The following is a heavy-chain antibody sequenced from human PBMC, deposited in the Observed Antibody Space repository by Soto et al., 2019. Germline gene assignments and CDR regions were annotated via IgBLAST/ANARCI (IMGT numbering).Heavy chain of an antibody. Sequence: EVQLLESGGGLVQPGGSLRLSCAASGFTFSSYAMRWVRQAPVKGLEWVSALSGSGGSTYYADSVKGRFTISRDNSKTTLYLQMNSLKGEDTAVYYCARRGSGSYYDYWGQGTLVTVSS. CDR1: GFTFSSYA. CDR2: LSGSGGST. D-gene: IGHD1-26*01. CDR3: ARRGSGSYYDY. J-gene: IGHJ4*02. V-gene: IGHV3-23*01.